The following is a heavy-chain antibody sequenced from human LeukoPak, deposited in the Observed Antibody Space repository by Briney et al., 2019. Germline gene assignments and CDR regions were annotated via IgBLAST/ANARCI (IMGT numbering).Heavy chain of an antibody. Sequence: GGSLRLSCAASGFTFSSYGMHWVRQAPGKGLEWVAVISYDGSNKYYADSVKGRFTISRDNSKNTLYLQMNSLRSEDTAVYYCARGAPTIRGYYYVVDYWGQGTLVTVSS. V-gene: IGHV3-30*03. J-gene: IGHJ4*02. CDR2: ISYDGSNK. CDR1: GFTFSSYG. CDR3: ARGAPTIRGYYYVVDY. D-gene: IGHD3-22*01.